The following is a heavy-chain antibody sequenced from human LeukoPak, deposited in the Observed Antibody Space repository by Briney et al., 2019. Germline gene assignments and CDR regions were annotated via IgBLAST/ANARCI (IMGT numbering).Heavy chain of an antibody. CDR1: GFTFSAYG. D-gene: IGHD4-11*01. V-gene: IGHV3-30*18. J-gene: IGHJ3*01. Sequence: GKSLRLSCAASGFTFSAYGMQWVRQAPGKGLERVAVISNDGYNKYYANSVKGRFTISRDSSKNTLYLQMNSLRPEDTAVYSCAKDLTTLFLASDVWGLGTMVTVSS. CDR3: AKDLTTLFLASDV. CDR2: ISNDGYNK.